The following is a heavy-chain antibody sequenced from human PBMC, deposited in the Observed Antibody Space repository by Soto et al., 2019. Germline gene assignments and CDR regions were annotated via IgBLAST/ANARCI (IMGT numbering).Heavy chain of an antibody. CDR1: GYIFSKYA. J-gene: IGHJ5*02. CDR3: ARESRDFFLWFDP. V-gene: IGHV1-3*01. CDR2: LNVGTGNT. Sequence: QGQLVQSGGEVKKPGASVKVSCKASGYIFSKYAIHWVRQVPGHKLEWMGWLNVGTGNTKYSQKFQGRVTITRDTSATTAYMELHSLTSEDTAVYYCARESRDFFLWFDPWGQGTLVTVSS.